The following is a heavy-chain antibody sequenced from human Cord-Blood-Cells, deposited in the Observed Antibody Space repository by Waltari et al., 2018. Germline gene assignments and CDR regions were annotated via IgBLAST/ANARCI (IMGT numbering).Heavy chain of an antibody. CDR3: ARGYCSSTSCYGKAFDY. J-gene: IGHJ4*02. D-gene: IGHD2-2*01. CDR1: GCTFSSYA. CDR2: IIPIFGTA. V-gene: IGHV1-69*01. Sequence: GCTFSSYAISWVRQAPGQGLEWMGGIIPIFGTANYAQKFQGRVTITADESTSTAYMELSSLRSEDTAVYYCARGYCSSTSCYGKAFDYWGQGTLVTVSS.